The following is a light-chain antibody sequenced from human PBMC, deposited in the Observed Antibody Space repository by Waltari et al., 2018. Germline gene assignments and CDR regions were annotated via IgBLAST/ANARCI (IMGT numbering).Light chain of an antibody. J-gene: IGKJ2*03. CDR3: QQYNTYSS. CDR2: KAS. Sequence: DIQMTQPPSTLSASVGDTITITCRASQSISNYLAWYQQNPGKAPKLLIYKASSPGSGVPARFSGSGSGTEFTLTISSLQPDDFATYYCQQYNTYSSFGQGTKLEIK. CDR1: QSISNY. V-gene: IGKV1-5*03.